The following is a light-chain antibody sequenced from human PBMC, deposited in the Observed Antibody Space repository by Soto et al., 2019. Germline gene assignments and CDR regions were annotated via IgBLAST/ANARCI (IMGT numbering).Light chain of an antibody. CDR3: SSYTSSSPLV. J-gene: IGLJ3*02. Sequence: QSALTQPASVSGAPGQSITISCTGTSSDVGGYNYVSSYQQHPGKAPKLMIYEVSNRPSGVANRCYGSKSGNTASLTISGLQAEDDADYYCSSYTSSSPLVFGGGTKLTLI. CDR2: EVS. CDR1: SSDVGGYNY. V-gene: IGLV2-14*01.